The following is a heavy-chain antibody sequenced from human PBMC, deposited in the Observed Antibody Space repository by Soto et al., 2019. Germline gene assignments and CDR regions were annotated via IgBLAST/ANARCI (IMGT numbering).Heavy chain of an antibody. CDR1: GFTFSTHA. CDR2: VSFDGSNK. Sequence: QVQLVESGGGVVQPGRSLRLSCAASGFTFSTHAMHWVRQAPGKGLECVAIVSFDGSNKYYADSVKGRFTLSRDNSKNTLYLQMSVLTPEDTAFYYCARDQTGITTAGGGRIDRWGQGTLVTVSS. D-gene: IGHD6-13*01. CDR3: ARDQTGITTAGGGRIDR. J-gene: IGHJ5*02. V-gene: IGHV3-30-3*01.